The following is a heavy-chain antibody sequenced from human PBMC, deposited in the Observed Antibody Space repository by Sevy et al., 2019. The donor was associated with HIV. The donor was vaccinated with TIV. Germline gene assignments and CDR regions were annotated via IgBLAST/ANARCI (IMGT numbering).Heavy chain of an antibody. CDR2: ISAYNGNT. CDR3: AREGSASYRERGWYYYGRDV. V-gene: IGHV1-18*01. CDR1: GYTFTSYG. Sequence: ASVKVSCKASGYTFTSYGISWVRQAPGQGLEWMGWISAYNGNTNYAQKLQGRVTMTTDTTTSTAYIELRSLGSDDTAVYYWAREGSASYRERGWYYYGRDVGGQGTTVTVS. D-gene: IGHD1-1*01. J-gene: IGHJ6*02.